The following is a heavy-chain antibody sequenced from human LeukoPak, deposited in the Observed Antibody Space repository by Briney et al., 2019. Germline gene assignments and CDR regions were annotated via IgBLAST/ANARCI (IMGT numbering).Heavy chain of an antibody. V-gene: IGHV1-46*01. CDR3: ARAGYYYDSSGYSDFDY. D-gene: IGHD3-22*01. Sequence: GASVKVSCKASGYTFTSYYMHWVRQAPGQGLEWMGIINPSGGSTSYAQKFQGRVTMTRDTSTSTVYMELSSLRSEDTAVYYCARAGYYYDSSGYSDFDYWGQGTLVTVSS. CDR1: GYTFTSYY. J-gene: IGHJ4*02. CDR2: INPSGGST.